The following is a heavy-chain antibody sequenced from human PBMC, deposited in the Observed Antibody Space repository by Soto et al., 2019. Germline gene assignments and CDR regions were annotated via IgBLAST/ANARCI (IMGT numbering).Heavy chain of an antibody. CDR3: ARDRRGITMIVGAEGWLDP. CDR2: VNPSGGGT. V-gene: IGHV1-46*01. D-gene: IGHD3-22*01. Sequence: ASVKVSCKASGYTFTSYYIHWVRQAPGQGLEWLGIVNPSGGGTGYAQKFQGRVTMTRDRSTSPVYMELSSLRSEDTAVYYCARDRRGITMIVGAEGWLDPWGQGTLVTVSS. J-gene: IGHJ5*02. CDR1: GYTFTSYY.